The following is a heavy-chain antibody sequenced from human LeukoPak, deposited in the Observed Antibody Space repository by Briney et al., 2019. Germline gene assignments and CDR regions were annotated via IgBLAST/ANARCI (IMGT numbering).Heavy chain of an antibody. Sequence: PSETLSLTCTVSGYSISSGYYWGWIRQPPGKGLEWIGSIYHSGSTYYSPSLKSRVTISVDTSKNQFSLKLSSVTAADTAVYYCARDRDYCSSTSCYYGVDPWGQGTLVTVSS. J-gene: IGHJ5*02. CDR2: IYHSGST. D-gene: IGHD2-2*01. V-gene: IGHV4-38-2*02. CDR1: GYSISSGYY. CDR3: ARDRDYCSSTSCYYGVDP.